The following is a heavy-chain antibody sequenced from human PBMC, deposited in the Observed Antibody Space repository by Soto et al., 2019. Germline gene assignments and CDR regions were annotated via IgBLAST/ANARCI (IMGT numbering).Heavy chain of an antibody. D-gene: IGHD2-15*01. V-gene: IGHV1-69*12. Sequence: QVQLVQSGAEVKKPGSSVKVSCKASGGTFSSYAITWVRQAPGQGLEWMGGIIPLFGTANYAQKFQGRVTITADESTSTAYMELGSLRSEDTAVYYCASLAKIVVGPNWFDPWGQGTLVTVS. CDR2: IIPLFGTA. CDR3: ASLAKIVVGPNWFDP. J-gene: IGHJ5*02. CDR1: GGTFSSYA.